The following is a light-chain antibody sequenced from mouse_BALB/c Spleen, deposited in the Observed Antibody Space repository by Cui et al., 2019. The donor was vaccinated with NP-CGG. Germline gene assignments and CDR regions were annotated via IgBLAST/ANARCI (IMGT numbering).Light chain of an antibody. CDR3: ALWYSNHWV. J-gene: IGLJ1*01. V-gene: IGLV1*01. CDR1: TGAVTTSNY. Sequence: QAVLPQASALTTSPGETVTLTCRSSTGAVTTSNYANWVQEKPDHLFTGLIGGTNNRPPGVPARFSGSLIGDKAALTITGAQTEDEAIYFCALWYSNHWVFGGGTKLTVL. CDR2: GTN.